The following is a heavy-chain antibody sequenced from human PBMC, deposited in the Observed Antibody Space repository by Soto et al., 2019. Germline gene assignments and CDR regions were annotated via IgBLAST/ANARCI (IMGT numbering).Heavy chain of an antibody. D-gene: IGHD3-16*01. V-gene: IGHV1-58*01. CDR3: AADLMITFGGVINYYYGMDV. CDR1: GFTFTRSA. CDR2: IVVGSGNT. Sequence: SVKVSCKASGFTFTRSAVQWVRQARGQRLEWIGWIVVGSGNTNYAQKFQERVTITRDMSTSTAYMELSSLRSEDTAVYYCAADLMITFGGVINYYYGMDVWGQGTTVTVSS. J-gene: IGHJ6*02.